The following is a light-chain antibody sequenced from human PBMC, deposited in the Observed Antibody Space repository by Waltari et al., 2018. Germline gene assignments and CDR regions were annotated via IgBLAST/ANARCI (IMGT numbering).Light chain of an antibody. CDR1: SSNIGSNT. Sequence: QSVLTQPPSASGTPGQRVTISCSGSSSNIGSNTVNWYQQLPGTAPKLLIYRNNQRPSGVPDRFSGSKSGTSASRAISGLQSEEEADYYCAAWDDSLNGRGVVGTGTKVTVL. CDR3: AAWDDSLNGRGV. V-gene: IGLV1-44*01. CDR2: RNN. J-gene: IGLJ1*01.